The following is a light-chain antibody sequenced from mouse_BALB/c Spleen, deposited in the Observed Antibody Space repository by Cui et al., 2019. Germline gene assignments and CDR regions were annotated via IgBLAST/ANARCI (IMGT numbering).Light chain of an antibody. CDR2: RAN. V-gene: IGKV14-111*01. CDR3: LQYDEFPPT. Sequence: DIKMTQSLSSMYASVGERVAITCKASQDINSYLSWFQQKPGKSPKTLIYRANRLVDGVPSRFSGSGSGQDYSLTISSLEYEDMGIYYCLQYDEFPPTFGGGTKLEIK. J-gene: IGKJ2*01. CDR1: QDINSY.